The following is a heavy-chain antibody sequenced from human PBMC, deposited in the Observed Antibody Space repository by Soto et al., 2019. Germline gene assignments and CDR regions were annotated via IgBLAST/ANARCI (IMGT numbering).Heavy chain of an antibody. Sequence: GGSLRLSCAASGFTFSSYAMHWVRQAPGKGLEWVAVISYDGSNKYYADSVKGRFTISRDNSKNTLYLQMNSLRAEDTAVYYCARALPIITGTEPARHRRYYYYYGMDVWGQGTTVTVSS. J-gene: IGHJ6*02. CDR2: ISYDGSNK. D-gene: IGHD1-20*01. V-gene: IGHV3-30-3*01. CDR3: ARALPIITGTEPARHRRYYYYYGMDV. CDR1: GFTFSSYA.